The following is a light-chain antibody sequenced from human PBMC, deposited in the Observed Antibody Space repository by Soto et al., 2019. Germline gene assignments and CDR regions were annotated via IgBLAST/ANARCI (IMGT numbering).Light chain of an antibody. CDR2: AAS. Sequence: DIQLTQSPSFLSASVGDRVTITCRASQGISTFLAWYQKKSGKAPELLIYAASTLQSGVPSRFSGSGSGTEFTLTISSLQPEDCATYYCQQLNAYPSFGQGTKLQIK. CDR3: QQLNAYPS. CDR1: QGISTF. V-gene: IGKV1-9*01. J-gene: IGKJ2*01.